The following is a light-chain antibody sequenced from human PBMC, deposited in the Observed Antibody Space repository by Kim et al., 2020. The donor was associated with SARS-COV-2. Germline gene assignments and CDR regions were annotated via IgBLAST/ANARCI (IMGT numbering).Light chain of an antibody. CDR1: KLGDKY. CDR2: QDS. Sequence: VSTGQTASITCSGDKLGDKYACWYQQKPGQSPVLVIYQDSKWPSGIPERFSGSNSGNTVTLTISGTQAMDEADYYCQAWDSSTEVFGTGTKVTVL. V-gene: IGLV3-1*01. CDR3: QAWDSSTEV. J-gene: IGLJ1*01.